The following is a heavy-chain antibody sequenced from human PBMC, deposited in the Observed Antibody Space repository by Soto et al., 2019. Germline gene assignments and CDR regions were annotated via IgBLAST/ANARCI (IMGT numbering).Heavy chain of an antibody. J-gene: IGHJ4*02. CDR1: GGSISSGGYY. CDR2: IYYSGST. Sequence: SETLSRTCSVYGGSISSGGYYWSWIRQHPGKGLEWIGYIYYSGSTYYNPSLKSRVTVSLGTSKIQFSLKVSSMTAADKAVYYCARGGGYDSFDFWGQGIQVTVSS. CDR3: ARGGGYDSFDF. V-gene: IGHV4-31*03. D-gene: IGHD2-15*01.